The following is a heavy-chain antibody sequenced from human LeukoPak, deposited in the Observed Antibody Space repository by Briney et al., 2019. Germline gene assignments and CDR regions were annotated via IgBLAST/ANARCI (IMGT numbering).Heavy chain of an antibody. J-gene: IGHJ5*02. V-gene: IGHV1-2*02. CDR1: GYTFTGYY. CDR3: ARAGRISSGTMVRGVKVNWFDP. D-gene: IGHD3-10*01. Sequence: ASVKVSCKASGYTFTGYYMHWVRQAPGQGLEWMGWINPNSGGTNYAQKFQGRVTMTRDTSISTAYMELSRLRSDDTAVYYCARAGRISSGTMVRGVKVNWFDPWGQGTLVTVSS. CDR2: INPNSGGT.